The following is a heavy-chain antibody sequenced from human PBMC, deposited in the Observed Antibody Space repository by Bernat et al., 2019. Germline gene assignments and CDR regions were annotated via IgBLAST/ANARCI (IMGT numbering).Heavy chain of an antibody. CDR3: AREMATIRYFDY. CDR1: GYTFTSYY. CDR2: INPSGGST. V-gene: IGHV1-46*03. D-gene: IGHD5-12*01. Sequence: QVQLVQSGAEVKKPGASVKVSCKASGYTFTSYYMHWVRQAPGQGLEWMGIINPSGGSTSYAQKFQGRVTMTRDTSMSTVYMELSSLRSEDTAVYYCAREMATIRYFDYWGQGTLVTVSS. J-gene: IGHJ4*02.